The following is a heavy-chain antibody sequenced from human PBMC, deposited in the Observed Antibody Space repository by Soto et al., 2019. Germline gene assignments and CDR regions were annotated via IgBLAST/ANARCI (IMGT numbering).Heavy chain of an antibody. V-gene: IGHV3-23*01. J-gene: IGHJ4*02. Sequence: VQVLDSGGGLVQPGGSLRLSCAASGFTFNNYAMNWVRQAPGKGLEWVATISGTGGSTYYADSVKGRFTISRDNSKNTLYLQMNSLRVEDTAVSYWAKDRLGGNFDYWGQGTQVTVSS. CDR1: GFTFNNYA. CDR3: AKDRLGGNFDY. CDR2: ISGTGGST.